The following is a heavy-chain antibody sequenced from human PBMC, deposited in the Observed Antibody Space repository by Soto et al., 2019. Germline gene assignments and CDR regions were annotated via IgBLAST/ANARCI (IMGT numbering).Heavy chain of an antibody. V-gene: IGHV2-5*02. D-gene: IGHD2-2*01. J-gene: IGHJ5*02. Sequence: QITLKESGPTLVKPTQTLTLTCTFSGFSLSTSGVGVGWIRQPPGKALEWLALIYWDDDKRYSPSLKSRLTITKAXXKXQXGLTMNNMDPVDTATYYCAHSGSYCSSTSCQVRFDPWGQGTLVTVSS. CDR2: IYWDDDK. CDR1: GFSLSTSGVG. CDR3: AHSGSYCSSTSCQVRFDP.